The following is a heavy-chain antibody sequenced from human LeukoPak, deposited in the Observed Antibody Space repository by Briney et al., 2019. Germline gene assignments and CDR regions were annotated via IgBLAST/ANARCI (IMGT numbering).Heavy chain of an antibody. CDR1: GFTFSNYW. CDR3: VRSLRSADF. J-gene: IGHJ4*02. V-gene: IGHV3-74*01. CDR2: ISTDGSQT. Sequence: PGRSLRLSCAASGFTFSNYWMHWVRQAPGKGLMWVSQISTDGSQTFYADSVKGRFTISRDNAKNTLFLQMDSLRPEDTAVYYCVRSLRSADFWGQGTLVTVSS.